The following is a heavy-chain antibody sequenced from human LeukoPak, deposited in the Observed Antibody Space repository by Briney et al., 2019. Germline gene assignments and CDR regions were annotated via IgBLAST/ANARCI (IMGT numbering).Heavy chain of an antibody. V-gene: IGHV1-69*04. CDR3: ARDEVGANGVDY. CDR1: GGTVSSYT. Sequence: GSSGRVSCKASGGTVSSYTISWVRQAPGQGLDWMGRIIPILGIANYAQKFQGRVTITADKSTSTAYMELSSLRSEDTAVYYCARDEVGANGVDYWGQGILVTVSS. D-gene: IGHD1-26*01. J-gene: IGHJ4*02. CDR2: IIPILGIA.